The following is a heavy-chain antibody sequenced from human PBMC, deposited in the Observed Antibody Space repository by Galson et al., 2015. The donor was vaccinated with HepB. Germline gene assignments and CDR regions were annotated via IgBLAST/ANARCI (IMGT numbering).Heavy chain of an antibody. CDR2: VSGSGGRT. J-gene: IGHJ4*02. V-gene: IGHV3-23*01. Sequence: SLRLSCAVSGLTFSSYAMSWVRQAPGKGLEWVSTVSGSGGRTYYADSVKGRFTISRDNSRNTLFLQMNSLRAEDTAVYYCAKDVSEGGNPAAAGLFDCWGQGTLVTVSS. CDR3: AKDVSEGGNPAAAGLFDC. CDR1: GLTFSSYA. D-gene: IGHD6-13*01.